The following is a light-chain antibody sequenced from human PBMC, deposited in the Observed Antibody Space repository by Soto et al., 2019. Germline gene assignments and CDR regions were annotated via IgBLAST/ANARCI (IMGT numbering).Light chain of an antibody. CDR1: HTISRY. V-gene: IGKV1-39*01. Sequence: DTQMTQSPSSLSASVGDRVTITCRASHTISRYLSWYQQQPGKAPKLLVYAASTLQGGVPSRFSGSGAGTDFTLIISGLQPEDFATYYCQQTYTAPYTFGQGTKLEIK. CDR3: QQTYTAPYT. CDR2: AAS. J-gene: IGKJ2*01.